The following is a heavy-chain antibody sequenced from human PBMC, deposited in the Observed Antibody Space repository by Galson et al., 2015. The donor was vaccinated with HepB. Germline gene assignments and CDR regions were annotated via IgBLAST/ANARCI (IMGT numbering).Heavy chain of an antibody. D-gene: IGHD3-10*01. CDR3: ARTTYYYGSGTAGAFDI. V-gene: IGHV5-51*03. Sequence: QSGAEVKKPGESLKISCKGSGYSFTSYWIGWVRQMPGKGLEWMGIIYPGDSDTRYSPSFQGQVTISADKSISTAYLQWSSLKASDTAMYYCARTTYYYGSGTAGAFDIWGQGTMVTVSS. J-gene: IGHJ3*02. CDR1: GYSFTSYW. CDR2: IYPGDSDT.